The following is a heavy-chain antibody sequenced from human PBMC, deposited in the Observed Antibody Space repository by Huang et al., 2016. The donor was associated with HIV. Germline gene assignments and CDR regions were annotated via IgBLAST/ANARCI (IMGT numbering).Heavy chain of an antibody. CDR3: ARDPKYQRIGYYVPEPVTVSWNSGALTSGVHTFPAVLQSSGLDS. J-gene: IGHJ5*01. D-gene: IGHD3-3*01. CDR1: GYTFTSYG. V-gene: IGHV1-18*01. CDR2: ISASSGET. Sequence: QIQLMQSGPELKQPGASVKVSCKASGYTFTSYGITWVRQAPGQGPEWMGWISASSGETEDEQKVQGRVTLTTDTATNMAYMELRSLRSDDTAKYDCARDPKYQRIGYYVPEPVTVSWNSGALTSGVHTFPAVLQSSGLDS.